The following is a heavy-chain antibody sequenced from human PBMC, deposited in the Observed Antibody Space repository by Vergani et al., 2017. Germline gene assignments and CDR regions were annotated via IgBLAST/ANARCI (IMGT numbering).Heavy chain of an antibody. V-gene: IGHV3-11*05. CDR3: ARVARGTGLGNWFDP. J-gene: IGHJ5*02. CDR1: GFTFSDYY. D-gene: IGHD6-19*01. Sequence: QVQLVESGGGLVKPGGSLRLSCAASGFTFSDYYMSWIRQAPGQGLEWVSYISSSSSYTNYADSVKGRFTISRDNAKNSRYLQMNSLGAEDTAVYYCARVARGTGLGNWFDPWGQGTLVTVSS. CDR2: ISSSSSYT.